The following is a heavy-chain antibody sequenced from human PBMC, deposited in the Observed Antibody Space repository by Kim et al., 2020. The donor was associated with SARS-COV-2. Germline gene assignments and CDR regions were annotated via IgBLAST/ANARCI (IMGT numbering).Heavy chain of an antibody. V-gene: IGHV3-53*01. J-gene: IGHJ6*02. CDR2: IYSGGST. Sequence: GGSLRLSCAASGFTVSSNYMSWVRQAPGKGLEWVSVIYSGGSTYYADSVKGRFTISRDNSKNTLYLQMNSLRAEDTAVYYCARMGSSHGYYYYGMDVWGQGTTVTVSS. D-gene: IGHD6-6*01. CDR1: GFTVSSNY. CDR3: ARMGSSHGYYYYGMDV.